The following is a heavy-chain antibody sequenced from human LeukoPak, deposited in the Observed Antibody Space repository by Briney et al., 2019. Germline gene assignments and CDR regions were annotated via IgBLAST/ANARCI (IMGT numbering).Heavy chain of an antibody. D-gene: IGHD6-19*01. CDR3: AKGGWLEY. CDR2: ISYDGSNK. Sequence: GRSLRLSCAASGFTFSTYGMHWVRQAPGKGLEWVSVISYDGSNKHYADPVKGRFTISRDNSKNTLYLQMNSLRAENTAIYYCAKGGWLEYWGQGTLVTVSS. V-gene: IGHV3-30*18. CDR1: GFTFSTYG. J-gene: IGHJ4*02.